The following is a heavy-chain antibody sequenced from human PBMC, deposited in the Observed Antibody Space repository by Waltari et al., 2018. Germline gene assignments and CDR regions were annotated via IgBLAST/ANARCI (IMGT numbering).Heavy chain of an antibody. CDR2: ISSRSSTI. J-gene: IGHJ6*02. D-gene: IGHD3-3*01. V-gene: IGHV3-48*04. CDR3: ASETYYDFWSGYPHYYYYGMDV. CDR1: GFTFSSYS. Sequence: EVQLVESGGGLVQPGGSLRLSCAASGFTFSSYSMNWVRQAPGKGLDWVSYISSRSSTIYYADSVKGRFTISRDNAKNSLYLQMNSLRAEDTAVYYCASETYYDFWSGYPHYYYYGMDVWGQGTTVTVSS.